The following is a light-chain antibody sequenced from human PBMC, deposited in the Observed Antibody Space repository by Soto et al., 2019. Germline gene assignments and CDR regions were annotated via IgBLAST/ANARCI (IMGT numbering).Light chain of an antibody. CDR2: SND. J-gene: IGLJ2*01. CDR3: ATWDDSLNEV. Sequence: QSVLTQSPSASGTPGQRVSISCSGSTSNIGTNTVSWYQHVPGTAPTLLIYSNDQRPSAVPGRFSGSKSGTSASLAISGLLSEAEADYYCATWDDSLNEVFGGGTKLTVL. V-gene: IGLV1-44*01. CDR1: TSNIGTNT.